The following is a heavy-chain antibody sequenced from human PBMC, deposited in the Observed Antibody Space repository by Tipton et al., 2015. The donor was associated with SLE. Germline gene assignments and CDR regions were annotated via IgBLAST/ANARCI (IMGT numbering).Heavy chain of an antibody. J-gene: IGHJ4*02. CDR3: AKDINPTTPPYYFDY. CDR1: GFTFSSYA. CDR2: ISYDGSNK. V-gene: IGHV3-30*04. D-gene: IGHD4-11*01. Sequence: QLVQSGGGVVQPGRSLRLSCAASGFTFSSYAMHWVRQAPGKGLEWVAVISYDGSNKYYADSVKGRFTISRDNSKNSLYLQMNSLRAEDTALYYCAKDINPTTPPYYFDYWGQGTLVTVSS.